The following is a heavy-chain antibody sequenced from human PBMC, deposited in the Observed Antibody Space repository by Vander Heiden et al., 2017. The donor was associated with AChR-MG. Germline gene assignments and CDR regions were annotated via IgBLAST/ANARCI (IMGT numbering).Heavy chain of an antibody. CDR3: ARGVVTSYPYYYYGMDV. D-gene: IGHD3-22*01. V-gene: IGHV4-34*01. Sequence: QVQLQQWGAGLLKPSDTLSLTCAVYSGSFSDYYWNWNRQPPGKGLEWIGEINHSGSTNYNSSLKSRVTISADTSKNHFSLKLSSVTAADTAVYYCARGVVTSYPYYYYGMDVWGQGTTVTVSS. CDR1: SGSFSDYY. J-gene: IGHJ6*02. CDR2: INHSGST.